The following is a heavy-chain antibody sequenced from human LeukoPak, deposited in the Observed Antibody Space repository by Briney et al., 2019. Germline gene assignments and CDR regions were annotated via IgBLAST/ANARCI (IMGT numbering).Heavy chain of an antibody. J-gene: IGHJ5*02. V-gene: IGHV3-30*18. D-gene: IGHD2-15*01. Sequence: GRSLRLSCVASGFTFSSYGMHWVRQAPGKGLEWVAVISYDGSNKYYADSVKGRFTISRDNSKNTLYLQMNSLRAEDTAVYYCAKDRGIVGPWGQGTLVTVSS. CDR3: AKDRGIVGP. CDR1: GFTFSSYG. CDR2: ISYDGSNK.